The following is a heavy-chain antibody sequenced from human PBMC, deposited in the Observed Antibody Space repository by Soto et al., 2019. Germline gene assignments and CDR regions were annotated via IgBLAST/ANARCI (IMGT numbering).Heavy chain of an antibody. CDR1: GFTLSNYW. CDR2: INKDGSQK. Sequence: GSLRLSCAASGFTLSNYWMTWVRQAPGKGLEWVANINKDGSQKNYVDSVKGRFTIARDNGQNSLSLQINSLRVEDTAVYYCVRELGLAYWGQGALVTVSS. D-gene: IGHD7-27*01. J-gene: IGHJ4*02. V-gene: IGHV3-7*03. CDR3: VRELGLAY.